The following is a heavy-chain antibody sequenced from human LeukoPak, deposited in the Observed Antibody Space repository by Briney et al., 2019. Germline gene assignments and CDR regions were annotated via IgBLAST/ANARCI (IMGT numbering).Heavy chain of an antibody. CDR1: GYTLTELS. D-gene: IGHD3-3*01. Sequence: ASVTVSCKVSGYTLTELSMHWVRQAPGKGLEWMGGFDPEDGETIYAQKFQGRVTMTEDTSTDTAYMELSSLRSEDTAVYYCATDFWAAPGAFDIWGQGTMVTVSS. CDR3: ATDFWAAPGAFDI. J-gene: IGHJ3*02. CDR2: FDPEDGET. V-gene: IGHV1-24*01.